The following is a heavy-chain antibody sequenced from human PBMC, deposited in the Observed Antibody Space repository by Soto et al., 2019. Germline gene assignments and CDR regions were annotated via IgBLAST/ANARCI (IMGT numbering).Heavy chain of an antibody. CDR1: GFTFSRYA. CDR2: ISYDGSNK. J-gene: IGHJ4*02. CDR3: SRDSSSGGSGDFDY. D-gene: IGHD3-10*01. Sequence: QVQMVEAGVGVVQPGRSLSLSCAASGFTFSRYAMHWDRQAPGKGLEWVAVISYDGSNKYYADSAKGRFTISRDNSKNTLYLQMNSRRAEDTAVYYCSRDSSSGGSGDFDYCGQGTLVTVSS. V-gene: IGHV3-30-3*01.